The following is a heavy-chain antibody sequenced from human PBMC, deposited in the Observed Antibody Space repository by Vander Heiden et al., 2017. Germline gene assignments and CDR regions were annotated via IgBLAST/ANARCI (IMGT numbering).Heavy chain of an antibody. D-gene: IGHD3-10*01. J-gene: IGHJ6*02. CDR3: AKDNSLNYGSGRGGSALDV. Sequence: QVQLVESGGGVVQPGRSLRLSCAASGFPFSSYGMHWVRQAPGKGLEWVAVISYDGSNKYYADSVKGRFTISRDNSKNTLYLQMNSLRAEDTAVYYCAKDNSLNYGSGRGGSALDVWGQGTTVTVSS. CDR1: GFPFSSYG. V-gene: IGHV3-30*18. CDR2: ISYDGSNK.